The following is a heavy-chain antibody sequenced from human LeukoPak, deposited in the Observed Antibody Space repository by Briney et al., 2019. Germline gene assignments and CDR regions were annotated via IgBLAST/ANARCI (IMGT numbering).Heavy chain of an antibody. CDR2: IYSGGST. Sequence: GGSLGLSCAASGFTVRRKYMTWVRQAPGKGLEWVSVIYSGGSTFYADSVTGRFTISRDISTNTVYLQMNTLRLEDTAMYFCARERSSYRPHNAFDIWGQGTMVIVSS. D-gene: IGHD3-10*01. V-gene: IGHV3-66*01. J-gene: IGHJ3*02. CDR1: GFTVRRKY. CDR3: ARERSSYRPHNAFDI.